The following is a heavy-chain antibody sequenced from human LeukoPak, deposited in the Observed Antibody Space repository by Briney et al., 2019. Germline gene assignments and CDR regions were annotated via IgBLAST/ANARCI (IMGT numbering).Heavy chain of an antibody. J-gene: IGHJ4*02. CDR1: GGSVNNNAYY. CDR2: VYYSGIT. Sequence: PSETLSLTCTVSGGSVNNNAYYWGWVRQPPGKGLEYIVNVYYSGITYYNPSLQSRVTISVDTSNNQFSLKLSSVTAADTAVYYCARSDYSGYFDYWGQGTLVSVSS. CDR3: ARSDYSGYFDY. D-gene: IGHD4-11*01. V-gene: IGHV4-39*01.